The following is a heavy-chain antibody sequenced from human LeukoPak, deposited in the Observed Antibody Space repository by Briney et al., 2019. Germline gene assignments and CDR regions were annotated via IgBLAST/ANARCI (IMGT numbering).Heavy chain of an antibody. D-gene: IGHD1-7*01. CDR3: VRQNSDYYYYYLDV. CDR2: VYHSGTT. Sequence: PSETLSLTCTVSGGSVSSSSSYWAWIRQPPGRGLEWIGSVYHSGTTYYNTSLESRVTISEDTSRNRFSLMLSSVTAADTAVYYCVRQNSDYYYYYLDVWGEGTTVIVSS. J-gene: IGHJ6*03. CDR1: GGSVSSSSSY. V-gene: IGHV4-39*01.